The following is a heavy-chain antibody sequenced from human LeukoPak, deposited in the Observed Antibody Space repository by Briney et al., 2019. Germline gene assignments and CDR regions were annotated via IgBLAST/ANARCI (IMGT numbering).Heavy chain of an antibody. CDR2: IYYSGST. D-gene: IGHD3-16*01. V-gene: IGHV4-59*01. J-gene: IGHJ4*02. Sequence: SETLSLTCTVSGGSISSYYWSWIRLPPGKGLEWIGYIYYSGSTNYNPSLKSRVTISVDTSKNQFSLKLSSVTAADTAVYYCARGSSRGSYYDYWGQGTLVTVSS. CDR1: GGSISSYY. CDR3: ARGSSRGSYYDY.